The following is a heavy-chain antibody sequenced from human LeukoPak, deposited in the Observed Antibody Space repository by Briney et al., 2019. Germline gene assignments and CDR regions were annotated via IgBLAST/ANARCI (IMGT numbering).Heavy chain of an antibody. CDR3: TRGRAYNYGYFDY. J-gene: IGHJ4*02. D-gene: IGHD5-18*01. V-gene: IGHV3-74*01. CDR2: ISSDGSST. CDR1: EFTFSTYC. Sequence: GGSLKLSCAASEFTFSTYCMHWVRQAPGKGLVWVSRISSDGSSTSYADSVKGRFTISRDNTKNTLYLQMNSLRDEDTAVYYCTRGRAYNYGYFDYWGQGTLVAVSS.